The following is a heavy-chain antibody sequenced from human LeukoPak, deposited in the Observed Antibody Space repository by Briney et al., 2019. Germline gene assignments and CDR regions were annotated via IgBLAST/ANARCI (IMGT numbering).Heavy chain of an antibody. CDR1: GVTLTGYT. Sequence: SVKVSCKVSGVTLTGYTIGWVRQAPGQGLEWMGSIVPILGIPNYAQKFQGRVTITADKSPSTVYMELISLRDEDTAVYYCARSEYSSSSVWNYYYGMDVWGQGTTVTVSS. CDR2: IVPILGIP. V-gene: IGHV1-69*02. J-gene: IGHJ6*01. D-gene: IGHD6-6*01. CDR3: ARSEYSSSSVWNYYYGMDV.